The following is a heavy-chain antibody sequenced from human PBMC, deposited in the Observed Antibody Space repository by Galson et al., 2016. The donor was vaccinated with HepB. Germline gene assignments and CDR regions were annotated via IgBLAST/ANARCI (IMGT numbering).Heavy chain of an antibody. CDR2: ISGSGGST. D-gene: IGHD4-17*01. CDR1: GLTLSSYA. CDR3: VICPKTVTQDV. V-gene: IGHV3-23*01. J-gene: IGHJ6*02. Sequence: SLRLSCAASGLTLSSYAMTWVRQAPGKGLVWVSGISGSGGSTFYADYVKGRFTISRDNSENTLYLQMNSLRAEDTAVYFCVICPKTVTQDVWGQGTTVTVS.